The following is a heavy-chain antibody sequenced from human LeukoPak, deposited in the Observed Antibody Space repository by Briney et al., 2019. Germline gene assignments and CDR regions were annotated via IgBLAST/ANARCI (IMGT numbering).Heavy chain of an antibody. Sequence: PGGSLRLSCAASGFTFSNYWMSWVRQAPGKGLEWVASIKEDGSDKYYVDSVKGRFTISKDNAKNSLYLQMDSLRADDTAVYYWARDTYRFDDYWGQGTLVTVSS. CDR1: GFTFSNYW. J-gene: IGHJ4*02. V-gene: IGHV3-7*01. CDR3: ARDTYRFDDY. CDR2: IKEDGSDK.